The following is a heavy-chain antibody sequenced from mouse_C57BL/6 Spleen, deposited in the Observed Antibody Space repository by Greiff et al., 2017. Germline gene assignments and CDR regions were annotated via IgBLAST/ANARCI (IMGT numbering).Heavy chain of an antibody. V-gene: IGHV14-1*01. CDR1: GFNIKDYY. J-gene: IGHJ4*01. CDR3: TTSGNYGNYYAMDD. CDR2: IDPEDGDT. D-gene: IGHD2-1*01. Sequence: EVQLQESGAELVRPGASVKLSCTASGFNIKDYYMHWVKQRPEQGLEWIGRIDPEDGDTEYAPKFQGKATMAADTSSNTAYLQLSSLTSEDTAVYYCTTSGNYGNYYAMDDWGQGTSVTVSS.